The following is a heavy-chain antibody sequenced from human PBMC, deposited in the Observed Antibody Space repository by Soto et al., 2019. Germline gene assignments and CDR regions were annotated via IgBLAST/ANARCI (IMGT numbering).Heavy chain of an antibody. D-gene: IGHD3-22*01. J-gene: IGHJ5*02. CDR1: GDSISNSPFY. CDR3: ARDFFDSSDYTKNWFDP. V-gene: IGHV4-39*01. CDR2: IYHTGNA. Sequence: SETLSLTYSVSGDSISNSPFYWSWIRQPTGEGLEWIGSIYHTGNAYYNPSLKSRVTISVDTSKNQFSLKLTSVTAADAALYYCARDFFDSSDYTKNWFDPWGQGTLVTVS.